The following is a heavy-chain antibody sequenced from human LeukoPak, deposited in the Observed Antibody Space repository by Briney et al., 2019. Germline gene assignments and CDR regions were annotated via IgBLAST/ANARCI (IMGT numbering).Heavy chain of an antibody. V-gene: IGHV3-9*01. Sequence: GGSLRLSCAASGFTFDDYAMHWVRQAPEKGLEWVSGISWNSGSIGYADSVKGRFTISRDNAKNSLYLQMNSLRAEDTALYYCARGGITIFGVVSYMDVWGKGTTVTVSS. D-gene: IGHD3-3*01. CDR1: GFTFDDYA. CDR3: ARGGITIFGVVSYMDV. J-gene: IGHJ6*03. CDR2: ISWNSGSI.